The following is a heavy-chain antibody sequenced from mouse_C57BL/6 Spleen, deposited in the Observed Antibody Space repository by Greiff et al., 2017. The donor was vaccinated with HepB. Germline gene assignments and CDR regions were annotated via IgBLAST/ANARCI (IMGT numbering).Heavy chain of an antibody. CDR3: VRERLYYYGSSFDY. CDR1: GFSFNTYA. D-gene: IGHD1-1*01. J-gene: IGHJ2*01. V-gene: IGHV10-1*01. Sequence: DVKLVESGGGLVQPKGSLKLSCAASGFSFNTYAMNWVRQAPGKGLEWVARIRSKSNNYATYYADSVKDRFTISRDDSESMLYLQMNNLKTEDTAMYYGVRERLYYYGSSFDYWGQGTTLTVSS. CDR2: IRSKSNNYAT.